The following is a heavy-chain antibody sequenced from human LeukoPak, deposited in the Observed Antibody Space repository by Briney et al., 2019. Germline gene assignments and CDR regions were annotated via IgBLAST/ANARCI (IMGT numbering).Heavy chain of an antibody. Sequence: SETLSLSCTVSGGSISGFFWTWIRQSPGKGLEYIGYIYYSGTTDYNPTLKSRVSMSVDTSKDQFFLNLTSVTAADTAIYYCARVGYGSGSWGWFDPWGQGTLVTVSS. CDR2: IYYSGTT. CDR1: GGSISGFF. J-gene: IGHJ5*02. V-gene: IGHV4-59*01. CDR3: ARVGYGSGSWGWFDP. D-gene: IGHD3-10*01.